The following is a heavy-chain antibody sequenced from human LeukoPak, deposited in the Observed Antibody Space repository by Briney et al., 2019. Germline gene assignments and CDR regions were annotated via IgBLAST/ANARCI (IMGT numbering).Heavy chain of an antibody. V-gene: IGHV1-46*01. CDR2: INPSGGST. J-gene: IGHJ4*02. Sequence: ASVKVSCKASGYTFTSYYMHWGRQAPGQGLEWMGIINPSGGSTSYAQKFQGRVTMTRDTSTSKVYMELSSLRAEDTAVYYCARDSYDRSPYDYWGQGTLVTVSS. D-gene: IGHD3-22*01. CDR1: GYTFTSYY. CDR3: ARDSYDRSPYDY.